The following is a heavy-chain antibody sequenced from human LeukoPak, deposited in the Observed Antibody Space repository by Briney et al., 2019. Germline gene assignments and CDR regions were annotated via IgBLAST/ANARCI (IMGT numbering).Heavy chain of an antibody. CDR1: GYTFTSYD. Sequence: ASVKVSCKASGYTFTSYDINWVRQATGQGLEWMGWMNPNSGNTGYAQKFQGRVTITRNTSISTAYMELSSLRSEDTAVYYCARGRAYHWYFDLWGRGTLVTVSS. D-gene: IGHD3-16*01. J-gene: IGHJ2*01. CDR2: MNPNSGNT. V-gene: IGHV1-8*03. CDR3: ARGRAYHWYFDL.